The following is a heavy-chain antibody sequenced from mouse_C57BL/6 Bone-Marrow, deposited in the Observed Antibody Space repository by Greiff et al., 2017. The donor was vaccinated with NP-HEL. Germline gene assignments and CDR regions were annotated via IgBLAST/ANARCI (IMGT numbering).Heavy chain of an antibody. CDR3: ARYDTTAPFDY. CDR2: IYPGDGDT. D-gene: IGHD1-2*01. V-gene: IGHV1-82*01. J-gene: IGHJ2*01. CDR1: GYAFSSSW. Sequence: VHLVESGPELVKPGASVKISCKASGYAFSSSWMNWVKQRPGKGLEWIGRIYPGDGDTNYNGKFKGKATLTADKSSSTAYMQLSSLTSEDSAVYFCARYDTTAPFDYWGQGTTLTVSS.